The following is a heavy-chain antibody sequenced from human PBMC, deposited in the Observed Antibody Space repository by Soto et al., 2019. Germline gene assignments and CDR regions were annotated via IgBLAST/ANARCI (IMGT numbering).Heavy chain of an antibody. CDR1: GGTFSSYA. CDR2: IIPIFGTA. J-gene: IGHJ4*02. CDR3: ARDRGGAGYSYGYRFDY. D-gene: IGHD5-18*01. Sequence: QVQLVQSGAEVKKPGSSVKVSRKASGGTFSSYAISWVRQAPGQGLEWMGGIIPIFGTANYAQKLQGRVTITADESTSTAYMELSRLRSEDTAVYYCARDRGGAGYSYGYRFDYWGQGTLVTVSS. V-gene: IGHV1-69*01.